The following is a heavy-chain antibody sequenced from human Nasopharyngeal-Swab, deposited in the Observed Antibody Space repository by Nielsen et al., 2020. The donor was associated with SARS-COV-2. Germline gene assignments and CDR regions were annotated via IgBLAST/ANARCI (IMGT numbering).Heavy chain of an antibody. Sequence: WIRQPPGKGLEWVGRIKSKTDGGTTDYAAPVKGRFTISRDDSKNTLYLQMNSLKTEDTAVYYCTTDLYSSSWGVDWGQGTLGTVSS. CDR2: IKSKTDGGTT. V-gene: IGHV3-15*01. J-gene: IGHJ4*02. D-gene: IGHD6-13*01. CDR3: TTDLYSSSWGVD.